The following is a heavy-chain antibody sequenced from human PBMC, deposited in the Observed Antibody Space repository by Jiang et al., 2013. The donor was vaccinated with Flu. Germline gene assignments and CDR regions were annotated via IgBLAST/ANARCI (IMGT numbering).Heavy chain of an antibody. CDR3: ARDRDSDY. D-gene: IGHD2-21*01. Sequence: YAMNWVRQAPGQGLEWMGWISTNTGNPTYAQGFTGRFVFSLDTSVSTAYLQISSLTAEDTAVYYCARDRDSDYWGQGTLVTVSS. CDR1: YA. V-gene: IGHV7-4-1*02. J-gene: IGHJ4*02. CDR2: ISTNTGNP.